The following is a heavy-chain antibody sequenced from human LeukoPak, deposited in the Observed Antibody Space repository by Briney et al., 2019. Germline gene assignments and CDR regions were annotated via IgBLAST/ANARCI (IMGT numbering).Heavy chain of an antibody. V-gene: IGHV4-39*01. J-gene: IGHJ4*02. CDR2: IYYSGST. CDR1: GGSISSSSYY. D-gene: IGHD3-22*01. CDR3: ARLAYYYDSSGYCYYFDY. Sequence: SETLSLTCTVSGGSISSSSYYWGWIRQPPGKGLEWIGSIYYSGSTYYNPSLKSRVTISVDTSKNQFSLKLSSVTAADTAVYYCARLAYYYDSSGYCYYFDYWGREPWSPSPQ.